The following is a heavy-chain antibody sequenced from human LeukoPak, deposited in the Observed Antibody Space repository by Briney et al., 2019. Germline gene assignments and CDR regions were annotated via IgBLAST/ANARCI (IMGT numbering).Heavy chain of an antibody. CDR2: IYYSGST. V-gene: IGHV4-59*08. Sequence: SETLSLTCTVSGGSISSYYWSWIRQPPGKGLEWIGYIYYSGSTNYNLSLKSRVTISVDTSKNQFSLKLSSVTAADTAVYYCARTTPDYYDSSANYGMDVWGQGTTITVSS. D-gene: IGHD3-22*01. J-gene: IGHJ6*02. CDR1: GGSISSYY. CDR3: ARTTPDYYDSSANYGMDV.